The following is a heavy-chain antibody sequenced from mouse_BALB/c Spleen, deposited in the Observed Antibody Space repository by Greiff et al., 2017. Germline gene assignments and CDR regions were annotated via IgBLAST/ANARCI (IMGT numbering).Heavy chain of an antibody. Sequence: DVKLQESGPELVKPGASVKISCKASGYSFTGYFMNWVMQSHGKSLEWIGRINPYNGDTFYNQKFKGKATLTVDKSSSTAHMELRSLASEDSAVYYCARWDGNYVPFDYWGQGTTLTVSS. CDR3: ARWDGNYVPFDY. CDR2: INPYNGDT. V-gene: IGHV1-20*02. CDR1: GYSFTGYF. J-gene: IGHJ2*01. D-gene: IGHD2-1*01.